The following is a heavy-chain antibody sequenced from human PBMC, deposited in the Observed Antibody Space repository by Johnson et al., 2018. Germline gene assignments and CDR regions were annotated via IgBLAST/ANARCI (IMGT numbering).Heavy chain of an antibody. CDR1: GFTFSSYW. CDR3: ERAYGRGSPHGDYYYCGMDV. D-gene: IGHD3-10*02. V-gene: IGHV3-74*02. J-gene: IGHJ6*02. Sequence: VQLVQSGGGLVQPGGSLRLSCAASGFTFSSYWMHWVRQAPGKGLVWVSRINSDGSSTSYADSVKGRFTISRDNAKNTLYLQMNSLRAEDTAVYYCERAYGRGSPHGDYYYCGMDVWGQGTTVTVSS. CDR2: INSDGSST.